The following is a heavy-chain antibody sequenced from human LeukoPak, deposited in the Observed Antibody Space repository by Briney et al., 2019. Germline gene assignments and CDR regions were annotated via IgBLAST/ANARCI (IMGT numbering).Heavy chain of an antibody. V-gene: IGHV3-48*04. Sequence: GGSLRLSCAAAGFTFSSYWMSWVRQAPGKGLEWVSYISSSGSTIYYADSVKGRFTISRDNAKNSLYLQMNSLRAEDTAVYYCARGYPRSGHEVDYWGQGTLVTVSS. CDR2: ISSSGSTI. CDR1: GFTFSSYW. CDR3: ARGYPRSGHEVDY. D-gene: IGHD5-12*01. J-gene: IGHJ4*02.